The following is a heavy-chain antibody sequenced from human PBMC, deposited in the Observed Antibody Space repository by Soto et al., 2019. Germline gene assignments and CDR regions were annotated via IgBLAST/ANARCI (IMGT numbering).Heavy chain of an antibody. CDR1: GGTFSSYA. CDR2: IIPIFGTA. J-gene: IGHJ6*02. Sequence: ASVKVSCKASGGTFSSYAISWVRQAPGQGLEWMGGIIPIFGTANYAQKFRGRVTITADKSTSTAYMELSSLRSEDTAVYYCARAMGGYYGSGSTYYYYGMDVWGQGTTVTVSS. V-gene: IGHV1-69*06. CDR3: ARAMGGYYGSGSTYYYYGMDV. D-gene: IGHD3-10*01.